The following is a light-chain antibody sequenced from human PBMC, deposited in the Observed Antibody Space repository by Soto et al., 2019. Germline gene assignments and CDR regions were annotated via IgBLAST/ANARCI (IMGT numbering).Light chain of an antibody. J-gene: IGKJ1*01. CDR2: GAS. CDR3: QQYNTWLWT. V-gene: IGKV3-15*01. Sequence: EVVMTQSPATLSVSPGERATLSCRASQSVNANLAWYQQKPGQAPRLLIHGASNRATGIPARFSGSGFGTKFILTLISLQSEDFAVYYCQQYNTWLWTFGQGTKVEI. CDR1: QSVNAN.